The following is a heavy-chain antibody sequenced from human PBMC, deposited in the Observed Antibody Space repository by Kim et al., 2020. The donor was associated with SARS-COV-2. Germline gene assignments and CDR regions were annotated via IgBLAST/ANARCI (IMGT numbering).Heavy chain of an antibody. D-gene: IGHD2-15*01. CDR1: GFTFSGSA. J-gene: IGHJ3*02. CDR3: TRVAHAVVAAKAFDI. CDR2: IRSKANSYAT. V-gene: IGHV3-73*01. Sequence: GGSLRLSCAASGFTFSGSAMHWVRQASGKGLEWVGRIRSKANSYATAYAASVKGRFTISRDDSKNTAYLQMNSLKTEDTAVYYCTRVAHAVVAAKAFDIWGQGTMVTVSS.